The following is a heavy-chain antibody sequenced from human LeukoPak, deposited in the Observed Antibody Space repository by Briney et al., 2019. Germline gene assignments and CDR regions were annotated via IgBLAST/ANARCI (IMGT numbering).Heavy chain of an antibody. Sequence: GGSLRLSCAASGFTFSSYSMNWVRQAPGKGLEWVSSISSSSSYIYYADSVKGRFTISRDNAKNSLYLQMNSLRAEDTAVYYCARDYDILTGQWPSYYLDYWGQGTLVTVSS. D-gene: IGHD3-9*01. V-gene: IGHV3-21*01. CDR1: GFTFSSYS. J-gene: IGHJ4*02. CDR3: ARDYDILTGQWPSYYLDY. CDR2: ISSSSSYI.